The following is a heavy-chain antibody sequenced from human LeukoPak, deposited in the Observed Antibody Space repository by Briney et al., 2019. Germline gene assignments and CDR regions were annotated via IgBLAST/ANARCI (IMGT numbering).Heavy chain of an antibody. D-gene: IGHD2-2*01. V-gene: IGHV3-30*18. Sequence: GGSLRLSCVASGFTFNNYGMHWVRQAPGKGLEWVAVISYDGRNKHYPDSVKGRFTISRDISTDTLWLQMDSLRTEDTAVYYCAKGPLRGTAAAIDYWGQGTLVTVSS. CDR1: GFTFNNYG. CDR3: AKGPLRGTAAAIDY. J-gene: IGHJ4*02. CDR2: ISYDGRNK.